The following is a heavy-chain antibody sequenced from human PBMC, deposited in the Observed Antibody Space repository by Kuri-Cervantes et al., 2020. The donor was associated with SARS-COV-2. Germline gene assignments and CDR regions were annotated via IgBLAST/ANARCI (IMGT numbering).Heavy chain of an antibody. CDR3: ATQWLAQSDN. J-gene: IGHJ4*02. V-gene: IGHV4-38-2*01. Sequence: ESLKISCAASGFTFSDYYMSWIRQSPGKGLEWIGSTHHSGNTYYNPSLKSRVIISVDTSKNQFSLRLTSVTAADTAIYYCATQWLAQSDNWGQGTLVTVSS. CDR2: THHSGNT. CDR1: GFTFSDYY. D-gene: IGHD6-19*01.